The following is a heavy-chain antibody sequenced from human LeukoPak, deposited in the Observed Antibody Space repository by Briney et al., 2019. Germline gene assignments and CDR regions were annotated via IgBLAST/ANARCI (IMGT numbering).Heavy chain of an antibody. Sequence: PGKSLRLSCVASGFSFSDSVIHWVRQAPGKGLEWVAVISHDVKTTYYADSAKGRFTISRDNSRNTVFLQMNRLRPEDTAVYYCVKEGYYVGGSSPTFYFDYWGQGPRVTVSS. D-gene: IGHD3-10*02. CDR1: GFSFSDSV. CDR3: VKEGYYVGGSSPTFYFDY. J-gene: IGHJ4*02. V-gene: IGHV3-30*04. CDR2: ISHDVKTT.